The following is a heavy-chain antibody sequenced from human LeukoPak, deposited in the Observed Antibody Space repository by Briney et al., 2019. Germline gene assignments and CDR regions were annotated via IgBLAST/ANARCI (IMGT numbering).Heavy chain of an antibody. D-gene: IGHD2-2*01. V-gene: IGHV3-11*01. CDR3: ARSSYCSSTSCYDFRYYYYGMDV. CDR2: ISSSGSTI. CDR1: GFTFSDYY. J-gene: IGHJ6*02. Sequence: GGSLRLSCAASGFTFSDYYMSWIRQAPGKGLEWVSYISSSGSTIYYADSVKGRFTISRDNAKNSLYLQMNSLRAEDTAVYYCARSSYCSSTSCYDFRYYYYGMDVWGQGTTVTISS.